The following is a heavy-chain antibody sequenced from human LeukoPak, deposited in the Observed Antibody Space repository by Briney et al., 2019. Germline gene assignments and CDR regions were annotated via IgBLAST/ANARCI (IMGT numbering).Heavy chain of an antibody. Sequence: SVKVSCKASGGTFSSYAISWVRQAPGQGLEWMGGIIPIFGTANYAQKLQGRVTITADKSTSTAYMELSSLRSEDTAVYYCASGPCSGGSCYLSGWFDPWGQGTLVTVSS. CDR2: IIPIFGTA. V-gene: IGHV1-69*06. J-gene: IGHJ5*02. CDR1: GGTFSSYA. D-gene: IGHD2-15*01. CDR3: ASGPCSGGSCYLSGWFDP.